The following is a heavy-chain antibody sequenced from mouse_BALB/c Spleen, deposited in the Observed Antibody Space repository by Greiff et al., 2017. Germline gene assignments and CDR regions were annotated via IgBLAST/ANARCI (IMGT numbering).Heavy chain of an antibody. CDR2: INPSNGRT. Sequence: VQLQQPGAELVKPGASVKLSCKASGYTFTSYWMHWVKQRPGQGLEWIGEINPSNGRTNYNEKFKSKATLTVDKSSSTAYMQLSSLTSEDSAVYYCARTTMITHMDYWGQGTSVTVSS. J-gene: IGHJ4*01. CDR1: GYTFTSYW. D-gene: IGHD2-4*01. CDR3: ARTTMITHMDY. V-gene: IGHV1S81*02.